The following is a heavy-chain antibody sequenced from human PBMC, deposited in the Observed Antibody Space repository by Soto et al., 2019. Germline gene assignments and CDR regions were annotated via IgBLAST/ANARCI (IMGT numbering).Heavy chain of an antibody. J-gene: IGHJ6*02. CDR1: GGSISSGGYS. V-gene: IGHV4-30-2*03. D-gene: IGHD3-3*01. Sequence: PSETLSLTCAVSGGSISSGGYSWSWIRQPPGKGLEWIGYIYHSGSTYYNPSLKSRVIISVDMAKNQFSLNLNSVTAAETAVYYCARHLLGFFPNAMDVWGQGTSVTVSS. CDR2: IYHSGST. CDR3: ARHLLGFFPNAMDV.